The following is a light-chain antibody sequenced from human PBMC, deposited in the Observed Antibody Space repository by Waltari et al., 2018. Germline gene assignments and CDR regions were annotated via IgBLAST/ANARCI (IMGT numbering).Light chain of an antibody. J-gene: IGLJ1*01. V-gene: IGLV2-11*01. CDR2: DVS. CDR1: SSDVGGYNY. CDR3: CSYAGSYTYV. Sequence: QSALTQPRSVSGSPGQSVTISCTGTSSDVGGYNYVSWYQQHPGKAPKLMIYDVSKRPSGVPDRFSGSKSGNTASLTISGLQAEDEGDYYYCSYAGSYTYVFGTGTKVTVL.